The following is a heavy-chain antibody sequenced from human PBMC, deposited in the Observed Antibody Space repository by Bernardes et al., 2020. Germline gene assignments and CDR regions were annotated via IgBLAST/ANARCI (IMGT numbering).Heavy chain of an antibody. CDR2: INHSGST. CDR3: ARDRLRDGYNLLNYYYGMDV. Sequence: SETLSLTCAVYGGSFSGYYWSWIRQPPGKGLEWIGEINHSGSTNYNPSLKSRVTISVDTSKNQFSLKLSSVTAADTAVYYCARDRLRDGYNLLNYYYGMDVWGQGTTVTVSS. D-gene: IGHD5-12*01. J-gene: IGHJ6*02. V-gene: IGHV4-34*01. CDR1: GGSFSGYY.